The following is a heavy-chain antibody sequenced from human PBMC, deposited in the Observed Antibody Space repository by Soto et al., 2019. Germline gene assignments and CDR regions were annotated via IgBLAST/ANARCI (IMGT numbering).Heavy chain of an antibody. J-gene: IGHJ5*02. Sequence: ASVKVSCKTSGYTFSNYGITWVRQAPGQPLEWLGWISLYSDGTNYAQRFKGRVSMTTDTSTTTAYMELRSLRSDDTAVYYCARVVPGAEAWFGPWGQGTLVTVSS. D-gene: IGHD2-2*01. V-gene: IGHV1-18*01. CDR3: ARVVPGAEAWFGP. CDR1: GYTFSNYG. CDR2: ISLYSDGT.